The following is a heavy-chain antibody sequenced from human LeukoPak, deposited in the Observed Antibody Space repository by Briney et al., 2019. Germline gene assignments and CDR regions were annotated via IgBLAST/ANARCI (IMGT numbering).Heavy chain of an antibody. V-gene: IGHV4-34*01. CDR3: ARRPLGYCSSTSCYYFDY. CDR2: INHSGST. Sequence: SETLSLTCAVYGGSFSGYYWSWIRQPPGKGLEWIGEINHSGSTNYNPSLKSRVTISVDTSKNQFSLKLSSVTAAYTAVYYCARRPLGYCSSTSCYYFDYWGQGTLVTVSS. CDR1: GGSFSGYY. J-gene: IGHJ4*02. D-gene: IGHD2-2*01.